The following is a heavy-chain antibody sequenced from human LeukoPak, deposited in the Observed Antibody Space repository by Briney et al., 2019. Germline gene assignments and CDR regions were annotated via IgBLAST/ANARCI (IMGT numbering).Heavy chain of an antibody. CDR1: GFTFSSYD. J-gene: IGHJ4*02. D-gene: IGHD3-22*01. CDR2: ISGSGGST. V-gene: IGHV3-23*01. CDR3: AKLGDSSGHLAWLDY. Sequence: GGSLRLSCAASGFTFSSYDMRWVRQAPGKGLEWVSGISGSGGSTYYADSVKGRFTISRDNSRNTLYLQMNSLRAEDTAVYYCAKLGDSSGHLAWLDYWGQGPLGTVSS.